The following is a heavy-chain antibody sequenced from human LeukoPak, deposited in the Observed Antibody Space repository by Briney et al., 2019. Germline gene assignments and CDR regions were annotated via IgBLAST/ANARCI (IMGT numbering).Heavy chain of an antibody. V-gene: IGHV3-33*01. CDR3: VRGSPLGATTNWLDP. J-gene: IGHJ5*02. CDR2: IWYDGSNE. D-gene: IGHD1-26*01. CDR1: GFTFNTYG. Sequence: GRSLRLSCAASGFTFNTYGMHWVRQAPGKGLEWAAIIWYDGSNENYADSVKGRFTISRDNSKNTLYLQMNSLRAEDTAMYYCVRGSPLGATTNWLDPWGQGTLVTVSS.